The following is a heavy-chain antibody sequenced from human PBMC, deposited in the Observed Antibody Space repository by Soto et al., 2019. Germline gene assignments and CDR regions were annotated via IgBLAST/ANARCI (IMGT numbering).Heavy chain of an antibody. J-gene: IGHJ5*02. D-gene: IGHD6-13*01. Sequence: PSETLSLTCVVSGYSISSGYYWGWIRQPPGKGLEWIGSIYHSGTTYYNPSLKSRVTISLDTSRNQFSLKLTSVTAADTAVYYCATSLLTSSWYAGSWGQGTLVTVSS. V-gene: IGHV4-38-2*01. CDR3: ATSLLTSSWYAGS. CDR2: IYHSGTT. CDR1: GYSISSGYY.